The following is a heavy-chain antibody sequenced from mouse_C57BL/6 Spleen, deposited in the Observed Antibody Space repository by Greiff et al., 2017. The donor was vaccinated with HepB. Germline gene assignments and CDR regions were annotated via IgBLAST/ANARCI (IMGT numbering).Heavy chain of an antibody. J-gene: IGHJ2*01. CDR1: GFTFSSYA. CDR3: ARAPLGLGDY. D-gene: IGHD4-1*01. V-gene: IGHV5-4*03. CDR2: ISDGGSYT. Sequence: EVMLVESGGGLVKPGGSLKLSCAASGFTFSSYAMSWVRQTPEKRLEWVATISDGGSYTYYPDNVKGRFTISRDNAKNNLYLQMSQLKSEDTAMYYCARAPLGLGDYWGQGTTLTVSS.